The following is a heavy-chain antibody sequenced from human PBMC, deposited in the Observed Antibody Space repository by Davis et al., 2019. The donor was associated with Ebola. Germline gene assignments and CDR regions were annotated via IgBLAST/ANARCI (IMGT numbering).Heavy chain of an antibody. CDR2: ISGRSGRT. CDR1: GFTFSTCG. D-gene: IGHD6-6*01. J-gene: IGHJ6*02. Sequence: PGGSLRLSCAVSGFTFSTCGLSWVRQAPGKGLEWVSAISGRSGRTYFADSVKGRFTISRDNSKNTLYLQMNNLRVEDTAVYYCAKEDYSSSSRSDHSYFFGMDVWGQGTTVSVSS. CDR3: AKEDYSSSSRSDHSYFFGMDV. V-gene: IGHV3-23*01.